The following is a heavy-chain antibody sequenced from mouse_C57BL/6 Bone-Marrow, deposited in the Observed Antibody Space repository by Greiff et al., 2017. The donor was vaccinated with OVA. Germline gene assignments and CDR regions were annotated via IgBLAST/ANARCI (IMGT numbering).Heavy chain of an antibody. V-gene: IGHV1-82*01. J-gene: IGHJ2*01. Sequence: VQLQQSGPELVKPGASVKISCKASGYAFSSSWMNWVKQRPGKGLEWIGRIYPGDGDTNYNGKFKGKATLTADKSSSTAYMQLSSLTSEDSAVYFCAGYYYGSSYDFDYWGQGTTLTVSS. D-gene: IGHD1-1*01. CDR1: GYAFSSSW. CDR3: AGYYYGSSYDFDY. CDR2: IYPGDGDT.